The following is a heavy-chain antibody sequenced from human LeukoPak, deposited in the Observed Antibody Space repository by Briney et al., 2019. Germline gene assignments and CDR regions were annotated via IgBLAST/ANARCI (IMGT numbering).Heavy chain of an antibody. CDR1: GFTFGDYA. J-gene: IGHJ3*02. Sequence: PGGSLRLSCTASGFTFGDYAMSWFRQAPGKGLEWVGFIRSKAYGGTTEYAASVKGRFTISRDDSKSIAYLQMNSLKTEDTAVYYCTRRRLLLWFGELKNDAFDIWGQGTMVTVSS. D-gene: IGHD3-10*01. CDR3: TRRRLLLWFGELKNDAFDI. V-gene: IGHV3-49*03. CDR2: IRSKAYGGTT.